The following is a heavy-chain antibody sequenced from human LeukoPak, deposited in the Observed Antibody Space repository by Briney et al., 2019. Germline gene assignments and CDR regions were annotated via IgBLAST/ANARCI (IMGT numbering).Heavy chain of an antibody. CDR1: GYTFTSYD. CDR2: MNPNSGNT. Sequence: ASVKVCCKASGYTFTSYDINWVRQATGQGLEWMGWMNPNSGNTGYAQKFQGRVTMTRNTSISTAYMELSSLRSEDTAVYYCARQEEWLRSYYYYYGMDVWGHGTTVTVSS. CDR3: ARQEEWLRSYYYYYGMDV. J-gene: IGHJ6*02. D-gene: IGHD5-12*01. V-gene: IGHV1-8*01.